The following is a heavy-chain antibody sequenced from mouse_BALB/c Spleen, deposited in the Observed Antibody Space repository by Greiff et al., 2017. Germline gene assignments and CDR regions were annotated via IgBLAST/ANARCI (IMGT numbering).Heavy chain of an antibody. CDR3: ARSLRLQYYYAMDY. CDR2: ISSGSSTI. V-gene: IGHV5-17*02. CDR1: GFTFSSFG. J-gene: IGHJ4*01. D-gene: IGHD1-2*01. Sequence: EVMLVESGGGLVQPGGSRKLSCAASGFTFSSFGMHWVRQAPEKGLEWVAYISSGSSTIYYADTVKGRFTISRDNPKNTLFLQMTSLRSEDTAMYYCARSLRLQYYYAMDYWGQGTSVTVSS.